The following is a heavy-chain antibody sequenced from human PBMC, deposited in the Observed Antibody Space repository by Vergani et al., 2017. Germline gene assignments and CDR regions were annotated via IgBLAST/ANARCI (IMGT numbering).Heavy chain of an antibody. J-gene: IGHJ6*02. CDR2: INHSGST. CDR3: ARARRYMVRGVIIKRYYYYGMDV. V-gene: IGHV4-34*01. D-gene: IGHD3-10*01. Sequence: QVQLQESGPGLVKPSETLSLTCTVSGGSISSYYWSWIRQPPGXGLEWIGEINHSGSTNYNPSLKSRVTISVDTSKNQFSLKLSSVTAADTAVYYCARARRYMVRGVIIKRYYYYGMDVWGQGTTVTVSS. CDR1: GGSISSYY.